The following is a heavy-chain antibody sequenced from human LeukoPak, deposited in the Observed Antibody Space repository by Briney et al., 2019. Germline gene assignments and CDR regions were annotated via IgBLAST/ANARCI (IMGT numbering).Heavy chain of an antibody. V-gene: IGHV3-23*01. J-gene: IGHJ5*01. CDR1: AFTFSSYG. D-gene: IGHD3-16*02. CDR3: ARAFQSLGGLSFPDS. Sequence: GGSLRLSCAASAFTFSSYGMSWVRQAPGKGLEWVSAISGSGGSTYYADSVKGRFTISRDNSKNTLYLQMNSLRAEDTAVYFCARAFQSLGGLSFPDSWGQGTLVTVSS. CDR2: ISGSGGST.